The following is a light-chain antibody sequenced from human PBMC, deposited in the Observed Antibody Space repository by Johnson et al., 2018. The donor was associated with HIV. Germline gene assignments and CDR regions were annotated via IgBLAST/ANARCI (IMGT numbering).Light chain of an antibody. J-gene: IGLJ1*01. CDR3: GTWDTSLTTGGV. V-gene: IGLV1-51*01. CDR2: DNN. CDR1: SSNIGNNY. Sequence: QSVLTQPPSVSAAPGQKVTISCSGSSSNIGNNYVSWYRQLPGTAPKLLIYDNNKRPSGIPDRFSGSKSGTSATLAITGLQTGDEADYYCGTWDTSLTTGGVFGTGTKVTVL.